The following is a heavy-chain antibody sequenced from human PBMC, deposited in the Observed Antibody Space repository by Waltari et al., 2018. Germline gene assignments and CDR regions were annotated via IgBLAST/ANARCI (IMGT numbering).Heavy chain of an antibody. CDR2: IYYSGST. V-gene: IGHV4-39*01. CDR1: CGSISSSSYY. CDR3: ARHVPSTTVTDY. D-gene: IGHD4-4*01. J-gene: IGHJ4*02. Sequence: QLQLQESGPGLVKPSETLSLTCTVSCGSISSSSYYWGWIRQPQGKGLEWIGSIYYSGSTYYNPSLKSRVTISIDTSKNQFSLKLSSVTAADTAVYYCARHVPSTTVTDYWGQGTLVTVSS.